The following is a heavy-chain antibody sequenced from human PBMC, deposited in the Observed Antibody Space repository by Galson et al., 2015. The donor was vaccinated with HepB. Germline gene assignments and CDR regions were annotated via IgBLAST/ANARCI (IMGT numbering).Heavy chain of an antibody. CDR3: ARDYLSSSWYPCYGMDV. CDR1: GFTFDDYG. D-gene: IGHD6-13*01. V-gene: IGHV3-20*04. CDR2: INWNGGST. J-gene: IGHJ6*02. Sequence: SLRLSCAASGFTFDDYGMSWVRQAPGKGLEWVSGINWNGGSTGYADSVKGRFTISRDNAKNSLYLQMNSLRAEDTALYYCARDYLSSSWYPCYGMDVWGQGTTVTVSS.